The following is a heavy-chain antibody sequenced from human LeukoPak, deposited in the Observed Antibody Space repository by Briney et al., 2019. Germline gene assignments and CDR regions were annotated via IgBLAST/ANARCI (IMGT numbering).Heavy chain of an antibody. Sequence: SVKVSCRASGGTFSSYAISWVRQAPGQGLEWMGGIIPIFGTANYAQKLQGRVTITTDESTSTAYMELSSLRSEDTAVYYCARVSDSSVTTYDYWGQGTLVTVSS. CDR3: ARVSDSSVTTYDY. J-gene: IGHJ4*02. D-gene: IGHD4-17*01. CDR2: IIPIFGTA. CDR1: GGTFSSYA. V-gene: IGHV1-69*05.